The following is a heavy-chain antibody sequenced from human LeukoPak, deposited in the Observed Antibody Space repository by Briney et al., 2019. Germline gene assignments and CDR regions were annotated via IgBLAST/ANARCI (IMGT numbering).Heavy chain of an antibody. J-gene: IGHJ4*02. CDR2: ISSSGSTI. CDR1: GFMFRSYS. D-gene: IGHD4-17*01. V-gene: IGHV3-48*04. CDR3: ARSRYGVVGF. Sequence: GGSLRLSCVAAGFMFRSYSMNWVRQAPGKGLEWVSYISSSGSTIYYADSVKGRFTISRDNAKNSLYLQMNSLRAEDTAVYYCARSRYGVVGFWGQGTLVTVSS.